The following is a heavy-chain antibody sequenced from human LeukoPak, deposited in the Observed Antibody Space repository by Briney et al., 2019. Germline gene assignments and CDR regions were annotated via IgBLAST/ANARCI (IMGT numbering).Heavy chain of an antibody. V-gene: IGHV3-48*03. CDR1: GFTFSSYE. CDR3: ARSMAEDYYGMGV. J-gene: IGHJ6*02. D-gene: IGHD2-8*01. CDR2: ISSSGSTI. Sequence: PGGSLRLSCAASGFTFSSYEMNWVRQAPGKGLEWVSYISSSGSTIYYADSVKGRFTISRDNAKNSLYLQMNSLRAEDTAVYYCARSMAEDYYGMGVWGQGTTVTVSS.